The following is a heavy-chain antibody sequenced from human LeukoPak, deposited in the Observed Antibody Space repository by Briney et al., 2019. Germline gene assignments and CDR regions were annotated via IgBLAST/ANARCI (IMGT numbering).Heavy chain of an antibody. CDR2: MNPNSGNT. CDR1: GYTFTSYD. CDR3: ARIGLSFFGMDV. Sequence: GASVKVSCKASGYTFTSYDINWVRQAPGQGLEWMGWMNPNSGNTGYAQKFQGRVTMTRNTSISTAYMELSSLRSEDTAVYYCARIGLSFFGMDVWGQGTTVTVSS. J-gene: IGHJ6*02. V-gene: IGHV1-8*01. D-gene: IGHD3-3*02.